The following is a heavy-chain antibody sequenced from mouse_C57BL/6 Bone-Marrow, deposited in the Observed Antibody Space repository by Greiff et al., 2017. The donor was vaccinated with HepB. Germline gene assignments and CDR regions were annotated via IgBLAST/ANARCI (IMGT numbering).Heavy chain of an antibody. D-gene: IGHD2-10*01. V-gene: IGHV1-26*01. J-gene: IGHJ4*01. Sequence: EVQLQQSGPELVKPGASVKISCKASGYTFTDYYMNWVKQSHGKSLEWIGDINPNNGGTSYNQKFKGKATLTVDKSSSTAYMELRSLTSEDSAVYYCARSGAYQRLMDYWGQGTSVTVSS. CDR1: GYTFTDYY. CDR3: ARSGAYQRLMDY. CDR2: INPNNGGT.